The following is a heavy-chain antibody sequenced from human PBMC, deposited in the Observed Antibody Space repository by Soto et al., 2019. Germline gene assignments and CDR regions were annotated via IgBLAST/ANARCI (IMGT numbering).Heavy chain of an antibody. V-gene: IGHV3-30*18. D-gene: IGHD6-13*01. Sequence: QVQLVESGGGVVQPGRSLRLSCAASGFTFSSYGMQWVRQAPGKGLEWVAVISYDGSNKYYADSVKGRFTISRDNSKNMLYLQMNSLRAEDTAVYYCAKDIEAAGSFDYWGQGTLVTVSS. J-gene: IGHJ4*02. CDR1: GFTFSSYG. CDR3: AKDIEAAGSFDY. CDR2: ISYDGSNK.